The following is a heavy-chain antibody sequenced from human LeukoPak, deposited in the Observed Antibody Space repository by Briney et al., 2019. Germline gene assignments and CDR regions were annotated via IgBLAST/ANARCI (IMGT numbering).Heavy chain of an antibody. CDR2: INPNSGGT. V-gene: IGHV1-2*02. CDR1: GYTFTGYY. Sequence: ASVKVSGKASGYTFTGYYMHWVRQAPGQGLEWMGWINPNSGGTNYAQKFQGRVTMTRDTSISTVYMELSRLRSDDTAVYYCARFEQQLEFYFDYWGQGTLVTVSS. D-gene: IGHD6-13*01. J-gene: IGHJ4*02. CDR3: ARFEQQLEFYFDY.